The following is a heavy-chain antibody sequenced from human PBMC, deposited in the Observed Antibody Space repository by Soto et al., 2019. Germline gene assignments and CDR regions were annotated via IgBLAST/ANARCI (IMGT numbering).Heavy chain of an antibody. CDR2: VSFDGSKK. D-gene: IGHD3-10*01. CDR3: AKDMVHMEIVFDL. CDR1: GFTFSTYG. V-gene: IGHV3-30*18. J-gene: IGHJ4*02. Sequence: QEQLVESGGGVVQPGRSLRLSCVVSGFTFSTYGMHWVRQAPGKGLEWVAVVSFDGSKKYTTDSVKGRFTISRDNSKNTLHLQMNNLRPGDTAVYYCAKDMVHMEIVFDLWGQGTLVTVSS.